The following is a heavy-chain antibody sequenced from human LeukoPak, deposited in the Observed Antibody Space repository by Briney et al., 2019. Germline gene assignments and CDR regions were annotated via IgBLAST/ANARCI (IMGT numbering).Heavy chain of an antibody. V-gene: IGHV3-74*01. CDR3: ARDRVNEYSYYGMDV. D-gene: IGHD3-10*01. Sequence: PGGSLRLSCAASGLTFSSHWMHWVRQAPGKGLVWVSRITNDGSSTTYADSVKGRFTISRDNAKNMLYLQVNSLRAEDTAVYYCARDRVNEYSYYGMDVWGQGTTVTVSS. CDR2: ITNDGSST. CDR1: GLTFSSHW. J-gene: IGHJ6*02.